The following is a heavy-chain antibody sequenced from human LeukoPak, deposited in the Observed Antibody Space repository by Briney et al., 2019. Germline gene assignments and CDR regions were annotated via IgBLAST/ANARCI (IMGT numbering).Heavy chain of an antibody. D-gene: IGHD2-15*01. Sequence: PGGSLRLSCAASGFTFSSYAMTWVRQAPGKGLEWVSVISGSGDTTYYADSVKGRFTISRDNSKSTLCLQMNSLRAEDTAVYYCAKQLGYCSDGSCYFPYWGQGTLVTVSS. CDR3: AKQLGYCSDGSCYFPY. J-gene: IGHJ4*02. CDR2: ISGSGDTT. CDR1: GFTFSSYA. V-gene: IGHV3-23*01.